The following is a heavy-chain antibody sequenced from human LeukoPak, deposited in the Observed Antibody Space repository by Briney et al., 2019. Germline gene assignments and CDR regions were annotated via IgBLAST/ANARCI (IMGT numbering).Heavy chain of an antibody. D-gene: IGHD3-10*01. Sequence: SETLSLTCSVSGDSLSNYYWTWMRQPPGKGLEWVGYIYYTGSPNYNPSLKRRVTISVDTSKNQFSLKLSSVTAADTAVYYCARLRDYGSGTFYNDYWGQGTLVTVSS. CDR2: IYYTGSP. V-gene: IGHV4-59*08. CDR1: GDSLSNYY. CDR3: ARLRDYGSGTFYNDY. J-gene: IGHJ4*02.